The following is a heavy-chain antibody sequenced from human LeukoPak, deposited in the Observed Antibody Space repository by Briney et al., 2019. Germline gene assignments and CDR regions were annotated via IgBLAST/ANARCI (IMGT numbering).Heavy chain of an antibody. D-gene: IGHD6-13*01. J-gene: IGHJ6*02. CDR1: GSIFTSYW. CDR3: ARGYSSSWYKAGYYYYYGMDV. V-gene: IGHV5-51*01. Sequence: GASLQISCKGSGSIFTSYWIGGGRPLPGKGQEGMGIIYPGDSYTRYSPSFQGQLTISADKSIRTAYLQLSSLEASDTAMYYCARGYSSSWYKAGYYYYYGMDVWGQGTTVTVSS. CDR2: IYPGDSYT.